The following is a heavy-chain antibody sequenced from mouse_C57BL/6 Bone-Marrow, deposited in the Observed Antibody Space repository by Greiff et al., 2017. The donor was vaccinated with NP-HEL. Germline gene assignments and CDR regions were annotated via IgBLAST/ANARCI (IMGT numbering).Heavy chain of an antibody. D-gene: IGHD1-1*01. Sequence: QVQLQQPGAELVKPGASVKLSCKASGYTFTSYWMHWVKQRPGQGLEWIGMIHPNSGSTNYNEKFKSKATLTVDKSSSTAYMQLSSLTSEDSAVYYCAREGVTTVDSLFAYWGQGTLVTVSA. J-gene: IGHJ3*01. CDR3: AREGVTTVDSLFAY. CDR2: IHPNSGST. V-gene: IGHV1-64*01. CDR1: GYTFTSYW.